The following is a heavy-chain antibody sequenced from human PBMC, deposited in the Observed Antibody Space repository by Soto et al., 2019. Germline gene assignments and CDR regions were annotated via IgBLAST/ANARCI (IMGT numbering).Heavy chain of an antibody. CDR1: GFTFSNYA. CDR3: AKHGGYDPASYYYYMDV. D-gene: IGHD5-12*01. V-gene: IGHV3-23*01. Sequence: GGSLRLSCAASGFTFSNYALAWVRQAPGKGLEWVSGISGGGGSTYYADSVEGRFTISTDNSKNTLYLQLNSLRAEDTAIYYCAKHGGYDPASYYYYMDVWGKGTTVTVSS. J-gene: IGHJ6*03. CDR2: ISGGGGST.